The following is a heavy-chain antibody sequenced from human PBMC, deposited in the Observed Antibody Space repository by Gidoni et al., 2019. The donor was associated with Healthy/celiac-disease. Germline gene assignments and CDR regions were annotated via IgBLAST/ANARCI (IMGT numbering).Heavy chain of an antibody. Sequence: EVQLVESGGGLVQPGWSLRLSCAASGFTFSSYSMNWVRQAPGKGLEWVSYISSSSSTIYYADSVKGRFTISRDNAKNSLYLQMNSLRAEDTAVYYCARDRGFGEFSFDYWGQGTLVTVSS. CDR1: GFTFSSYS. D-gene: IGHD3-10*01. CDR3: ARDRGFGEFSFDY. J-gene: IGHJ4*02. V-gene: IGHV3-48*01. CDR2: ISSSSSTI.